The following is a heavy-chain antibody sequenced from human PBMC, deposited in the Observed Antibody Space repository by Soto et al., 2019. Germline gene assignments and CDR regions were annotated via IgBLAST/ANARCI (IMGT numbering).Heavy chain of an antibody. J-gene: IGHJ4*02. CDR3: ARGHDSSGWYRNLDY. CDR1: GYTFTIYG. CDR2: ISAYNGNT. Sequence: GASVKVSCKASGYTFTIYGISWVRQAPGQGLEWMGWISAYNGNTNYAQKLQGRVTMTTDTSTSTAYMELRSLRSDDTAVYYCARGHDSSGWYRNLDYWGQGTLVTVSS. V-gene: IGHV1-18*01. D-gene: IGHD6-19*01.